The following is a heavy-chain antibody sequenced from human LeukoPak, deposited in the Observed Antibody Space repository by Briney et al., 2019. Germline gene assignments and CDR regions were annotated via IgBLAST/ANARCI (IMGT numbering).Heavy chain of an antibody. J-gene: IGHJ6*03. Sequence: PSETLSLTCAVYGGSFSGYYWSWIRQPPGKGLEWIGEINHSGSTNYNPSLKSRVTISVDTSKNQFSLKLSSVTAADTAVYYCARIPIFGVGDYYYYYYMDVWGKGTTVTVSS. D-gene: IGHD3-3*01. CDR1: GGSFSGYY. CDR2: INHSGST. CDR3: ARIPIFGVGDYYYYYYMDV. V-gene: IGHV4-34*01.